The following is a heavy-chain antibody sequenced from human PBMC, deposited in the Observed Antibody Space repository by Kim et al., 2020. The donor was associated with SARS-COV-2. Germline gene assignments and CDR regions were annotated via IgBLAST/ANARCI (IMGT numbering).Heavy chain of an antibody. V-gene: IGHV3-23*01. CDR2: ISGSGGST. CDR1: GFTFSSYA. Sequence: GGSLRLSCAASGFTFSSYAMSWVRQAPGKGLEWVSAISGSGGSTYYADSVKGRFTISRDNSKNTLYLQMNSLRAEDTAVYYCAKYRLLWFGEAGGWFDPWGQGTLVTVSS. J-gene: IGHJ5*02. CDR3: AKYRLLWFGEAGGWFDP. D-gene: IGHD3-10*01.